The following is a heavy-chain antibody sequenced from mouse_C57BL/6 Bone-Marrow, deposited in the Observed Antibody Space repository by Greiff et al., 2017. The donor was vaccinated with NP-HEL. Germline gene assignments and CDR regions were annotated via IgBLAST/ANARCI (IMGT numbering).Heavy chain of an antibody. CDR3: TGGDGNYRDY. CDR2: IRLKSDNYET. D-gene: IGHD2-1*01. Sequence: EVKLQESGGGLVQPGGSMKLSCVASGFTFSNYWMNWVRQSPEKGLEWVAQIRLKSDNYETHYAESVKGRFTISRDDSKSSVYLQMNNLMAEDTGIYYCTGGDGNYRDYWGQGTSVTVSS. J-gene: IGHJ4*01. CDR1: GFTFSNYW. V-gene: IGHV6-3*01.